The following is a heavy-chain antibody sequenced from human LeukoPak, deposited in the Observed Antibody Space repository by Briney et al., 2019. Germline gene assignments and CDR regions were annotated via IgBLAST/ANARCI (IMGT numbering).Heavy chain of an antibody. D-gene: IGHD1-26*01. J-gene: IGHJ4*02. CDR3: ARHGPESGSTQFDY. Sequence: SETLSLTCIVSGGSISSYYWSWIRQPAGKGLEWIGRIYTSGSTNYNPSLKSRVTMSVDTSKNQFSLKLSSVTAADTAVYYCARHGPESGSTQFDYWGQGTLVTVSS. CDR2: IYTSGST. V-gene: IGHV4-4*07. CDR1: GGSISSYY.